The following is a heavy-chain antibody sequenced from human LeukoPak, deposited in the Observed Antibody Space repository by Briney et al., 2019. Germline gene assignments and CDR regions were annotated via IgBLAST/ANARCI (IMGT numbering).Heavy chain of an antibody. Sequence: GASVKVSRKASGYSFTGFYIHWVRQAPGQGLEWMAWINPQSGATNYAQKFKGRITTTRDMSITTAYMEMTTLRSDDTAVYYCARGGGDSGLYFAYWGQGTLVTVSS. D-gene: IGHD5-12*01. CDR3: ARGGGDSGLYFAY. J-gene: IGHJ4*02. CDR2: INPQSGAT. CDR1: GYSFTGFY. V-gene: IGHV1-2*02.